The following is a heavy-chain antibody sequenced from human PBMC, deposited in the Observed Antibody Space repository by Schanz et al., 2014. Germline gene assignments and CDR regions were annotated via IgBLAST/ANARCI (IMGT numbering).Heavy chain of an antibody. Sequence: QVQLVQSGAEVKKPGASVKVSCKASGYTFTSYYMHWVRQAPGQGLEWMGIINPSGGSTCYAQKFQGRVTMTRDTSTSTVYMELSSLRSEDTAVYYCARDGEAAAGCDYWGQGTLVTVSS. V-gene: IGHV1-46*03. CDR1: GYTFTSYY. J-gene: IGHJ4*02. CDR3: ARDGEAAAGCDY. D-gene: IGHD6-13*01. CDR2: INPSGGST.